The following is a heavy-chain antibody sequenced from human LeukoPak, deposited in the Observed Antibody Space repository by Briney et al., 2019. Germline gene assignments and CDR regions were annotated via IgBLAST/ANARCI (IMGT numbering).Heavy chain of an antibody. V-gene: IGHV3-9*01. CDR1: GFTFDDYA. Sequence: GGSLRLSCAASGFTFDDYAMHWVRQAPGKGLEWVSGISWNSGSIGYADSVKGRFTISRDNAKNSLYLQMDSLRPEDTALYYCAKVDDSSGYGYDYWGQGTLVTVSS. CDR3: AKVDDSSGYGYDY. CDR2: ISWNSGSI. J-gene: IGHJ4*02. D-gene: IGHD3-22*01.